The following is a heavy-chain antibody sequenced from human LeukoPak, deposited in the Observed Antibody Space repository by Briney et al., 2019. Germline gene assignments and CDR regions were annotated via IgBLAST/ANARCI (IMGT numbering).Heavy chain of an antibody. Sequence: GGSLRLSCAASGFTFSSYGMHWVRQAPGKRLEWVAVISYDGSNKYYADSVKGRFTISRDNSKNTLYLQMNSLRAEDTAVYYCAVVATIERGFDPWGQGTLVTVSS. CDR3: AVVATIERGFDP. CDR2: ISYDGSNK. V-gene: IGHV3-30*03. CDR1: GFTFSSYG. J-gene: IGHJ5*02. D-gene: IGHD5-12*01.